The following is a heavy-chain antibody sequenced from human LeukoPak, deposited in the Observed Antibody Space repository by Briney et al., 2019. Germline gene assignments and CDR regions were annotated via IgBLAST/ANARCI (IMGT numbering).Heavy chain of an antibody. D-gene: IGHD3-16*01. CDR2: VRISSGTI. CDR1: GFTFIGHN. J-gene: IGHJ4*02. Sequence: GGSLRLSCAASGFTFIGHNMNWVRQAPGKGLEWVSFVRISSGTIYYADSVKGRFRISRDNAKSSLDLEMNSLRAEDTAAYYCARAMSTFGGVRNYFDSWGQGTLVTVSS. CDR3: ARAMSTFGGVRNYFDS. V-gene: IGHV3-48*04.